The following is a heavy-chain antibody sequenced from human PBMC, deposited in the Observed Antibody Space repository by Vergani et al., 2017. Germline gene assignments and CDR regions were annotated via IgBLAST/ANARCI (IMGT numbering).Heavy chain of an antibody. J-gene: IGHJ4*02. CDR2: IYDSGST. Sequence: QVQLQESGPGLVKPSETLSLTCTVSGGSISSYYWSWIRQPPGKGLEWIGYIYDSGSTNYNPSLKSRGTISVDTSKNQFSLKLSSVTAADTAVYYGARDSGQWLGGFDYWGQGTLVTVSS. CDR3: ARDSGQWLGGFDY. D-gene: IGHD6-19*01. CDR1: GGSISSYY. V-gene: IGHV4-59*01.